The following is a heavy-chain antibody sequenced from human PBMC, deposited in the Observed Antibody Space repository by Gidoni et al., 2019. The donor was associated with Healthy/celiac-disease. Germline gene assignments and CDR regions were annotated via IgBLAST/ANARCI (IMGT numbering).Heavy chain of an antibody. J-gene: IGHJ6*02. D-gene: IGHD2-2*01. CDR3: ARAPGYCSSTSCYFGLRAYGMDV. CDR1: GGSFSGYY. Sequence: QVQLQQWGAGLLQPSATLSLTCAVYGGSFSGYYWSRLRQPPRKGLEWFGEINHSGSTNYNPSLKSRVTISVDTSKNQFSLKLSSVTAADTAVYYCARAPGYCSSTSCYFGLRAYGMDVWGQGTTVTVSS. V-gene: IGHV4-34*01. CDR2: INHSGST.